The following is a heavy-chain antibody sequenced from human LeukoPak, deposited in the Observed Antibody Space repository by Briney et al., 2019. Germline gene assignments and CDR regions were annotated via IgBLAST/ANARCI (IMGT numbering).Heavy chain of an antibody. J-gene: IGHJ4*02. CDR2: VSSGGTT. CDR3: TRTGYSGDDSYY. V-gene: IGHV3-66*02. Sequence: GGSLRLSCAASGFTVSSSYMSWVRQAPGKGLEWVSLVSSGGTTYYADSVKGRFTISRDNPKNTLYLQMSSLRPEDTAVYYCTRTGYSGDDSYYWGQGNLVTVSS. D-gene: IGHD5-12*01. CDR1: GFTVSSSY.